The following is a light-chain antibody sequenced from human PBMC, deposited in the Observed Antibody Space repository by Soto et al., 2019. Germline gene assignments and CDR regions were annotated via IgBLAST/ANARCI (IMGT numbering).Light chain of an antibody. J-gene: IGLJ1*01. CDR2: DVT. Sequence: QSALTQPASMSGSPGQSITISCTGTSSDVGRYNYVSWYQQHPGKAPKVMIYDVTNRPSGVSTCFSGSKSGNTASLTISGLQADDEADYYCSSYTTGTTYVFGTGTKLTVL. CDR3: SSYTTGTTYV. V-gene: IGLV2-14*03. CDR1: SSDVGRYNY.